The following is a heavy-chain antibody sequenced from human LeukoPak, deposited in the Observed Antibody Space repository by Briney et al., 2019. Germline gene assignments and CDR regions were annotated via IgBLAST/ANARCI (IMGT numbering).Heavy chain of an antibody. J-gene: IGHJ4*02. V-gene: IGHV5-51*01. CDR3: ARLSEVVAATPFRALDY. CDR1: GYSFTSYW. CDR2: IYPGDSDT. D-gene: IGHD2-15*01. Sequence: GESLQISCKGSGYSFTSYWIGWVRQMPGKGLEWMGIIYPGDSDTRYSPSFQGQVTISADKSISTAYLQWSSLKASDTAMYYCARLSEVVAATPFRALDYWGQGTLVTVSS.